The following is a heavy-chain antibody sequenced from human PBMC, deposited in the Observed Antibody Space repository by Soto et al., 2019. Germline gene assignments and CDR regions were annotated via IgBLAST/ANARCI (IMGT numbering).Heavy chain of an antibody. CDR1: GFTVSSYW. J-gene: IGHJ4*02. CDR2: INSDGSRT. V-gene: IGHV3-74*01. CDR3: VITSLVVAAATREDY. D-gene: IGHD2-15*01. Sequence: EVQLVESGGGLVQPGGSLRLSCAASGFTVSSYWMHWVRQAPGKGLLWVSRINSDGSRTSYADSVKGRFTISRDNAKNTLYLQMKSLRAEDTAVYYCVITSLVVAAATREDYWGQGTLVIVSS.